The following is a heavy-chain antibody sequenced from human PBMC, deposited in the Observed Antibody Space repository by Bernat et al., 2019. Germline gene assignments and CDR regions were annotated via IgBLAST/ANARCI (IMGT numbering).Heavy chain of an antibody. V-gene: IGHV3-53*02. CDR2: IHTGGTT. CDR3: ARLITVGPWRFDS. CDR1: GFTVNSNY. J-gene: IGHJ4*02. Sequence: EVQLVETGGDLIQPGGSLRLSCAASGFTVNSNYMTWVRQTPGKGLEWVSIIHTGGTTYYADSVKGRFTISRDNSKNTLYLQMNSLRAEDTAVYYCARLITVGPWRFDSWGQGTLVTVSS. D-gene: IGHD4-23*01.